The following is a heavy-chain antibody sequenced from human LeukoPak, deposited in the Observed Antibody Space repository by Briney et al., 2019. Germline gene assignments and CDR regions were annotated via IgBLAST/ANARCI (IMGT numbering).Heavy chain of an antibody. D-gene: IGHD6-19*01. CDR1: GFTVSSNY. Sequence: QPGGSLRLSCAASGFTVSSNYMSWVRQAPGKGLEWVSVIYSGGSTYYADSVKGRFIISRHNSKNTLYLQMNSLRAEDTAVYYCARESADSGIAVNWGQGTLVTVSS. CDR2: IYSGGST. J-gene: IGHJ4*02. CDR3: ARESADSGIAVN. V-gene: IGHV3-53*04.